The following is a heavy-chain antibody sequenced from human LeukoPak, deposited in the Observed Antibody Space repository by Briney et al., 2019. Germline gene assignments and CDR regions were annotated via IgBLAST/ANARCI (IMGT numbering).Heavy chain of an antibody. Sequence: PGGSLRLSCAASGFTFSSYAMHWVRQAPGKGLEWVAVISYDGNNKYYADSVKGRFTIPRDNSKNTVYLQMNSLRPEDTAVYYCARGPYDRSGYRFDYWGQGTLVTVSS. J-gene: IGHJ4*02. CDR3: ARGPYDRSGYRFDY. CDR1: GFTFSSYA. CDR2: ISYDGNNK. D-gene: IGHD3-22*01. V-gene: IGHV3-30-3*01.